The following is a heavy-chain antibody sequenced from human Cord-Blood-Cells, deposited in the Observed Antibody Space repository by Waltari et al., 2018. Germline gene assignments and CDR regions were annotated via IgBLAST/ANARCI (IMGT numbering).Heavy chain of an antibody. J-gene: IGHJ4*02. CDR2: IYYSGRP. V-gene: IGHV4-39*01. CDR3: ARLVYGDYY. Sequence: QLQLQESGPGLVKPSETLSLTCTVSGGSISSSSYYWGWIRQPPGKGLEWIGCIYYSGRPNYNPALKSRVTIAVDTSKNQFSLKLSSVTAADTAVYYCARLVYGDYYWGQGTLVTVSS. D-gene: IGHD4-17*01. CDR1: GGSISSSSYY.